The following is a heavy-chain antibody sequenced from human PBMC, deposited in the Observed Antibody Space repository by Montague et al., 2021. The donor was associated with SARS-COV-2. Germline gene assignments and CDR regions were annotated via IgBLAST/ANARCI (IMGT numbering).Heavy chain of an antibody. CDR1: GDSVSSDTAA. CDR3: ARDGDYGGTWDSCLQN. D-gene: IGHD4-17*01. Sequence: CAISGDSVSSDTAAWHWIRQSPSRGLEWLGRTFYRSKWHTDSAASVRSRISFSGDISKNQFSLHLNSVTPEDTAIYYCARDGDYGGTWDSCLQNWGQGTLVIVSS. CDR2: TFYRSKWHT. V-gene: IGHV6-1*01. J-gene: IGHJ1*01.